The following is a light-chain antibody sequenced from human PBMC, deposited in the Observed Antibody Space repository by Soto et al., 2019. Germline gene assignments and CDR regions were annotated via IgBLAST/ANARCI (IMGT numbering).Light chain of an antibody. CDR2: DAS. CDR1: QSINNL. CDR3: QQYNSYSRT. J-gene: IGKJ1*01. Sequence: DVQMTQSPSTLSASVGDRVTITCRASQSINNLLAWYQQKPGKAPKLLIYDASSLESGVPSRFSGSGSGTEFTLAISSLQPDDFATYYCQQYNSYSRTFGQGTKVDIK. V-gene: IGKV1-5*01.